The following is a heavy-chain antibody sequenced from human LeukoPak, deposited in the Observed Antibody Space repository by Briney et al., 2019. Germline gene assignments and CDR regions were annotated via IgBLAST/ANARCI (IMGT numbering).Heavy chain of an antibody. CDR1: GFTFSSYS. J-gene: IGHJ4*02. Sequence: GGSLRLSCAASGFTFSSYSMNWVRQAPGKGLEWVSSISSSSSYIYYADSVKGRFTISRDNAKNSLYLQMNSLRAEDTAVYYCARDPRAYYDILTGYYPFDYWGQGTLVTVSS. D-gene: IGHD3-9*01. CDR3: ARDPRAYYDILTGYYPFDY. CDR2: ISSSSSYI. V-gene: IGHV3-21*01.